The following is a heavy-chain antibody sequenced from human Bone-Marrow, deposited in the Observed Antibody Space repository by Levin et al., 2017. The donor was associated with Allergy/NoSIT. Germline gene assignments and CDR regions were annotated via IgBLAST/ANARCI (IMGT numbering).Heavy chain of an antibody. CDR1: GFTFSSYA. Sequence: PGGSLRLSCAASGFTFSSYAMHWVRQAPGKGLEWVAVISYDGSNKYYADSVKGRFTISRDNSKNTLYLQMNSLRAEDTAVYYCASYYDYFDYWGQGTLVTVSS. D-gene: IGHD3-3*01. V-gene: IGHV3-30-3*01. CDR2: ISYDGSNK. CDR3: ASYYDYFDY. J-gene: IGHJ4*02.